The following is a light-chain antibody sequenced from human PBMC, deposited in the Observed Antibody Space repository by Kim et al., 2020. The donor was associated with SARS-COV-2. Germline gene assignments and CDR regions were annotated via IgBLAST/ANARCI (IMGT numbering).Light chain of an antibody. J-gene: IGKJ4*01. Sequence: ASVGDRVTIACRASQSISNYLDWYQQTPGKAPKLLIYAASSLHSGAPSRFSGSESGTDFTLTITSLQTEDFATYFCQQSHTAPLLSFGGGTKLEI. CDR1: QSISNY. CDR2: AAS. CDR3: QQSHTAPLLS. V-gene: IGKV1-39*01.